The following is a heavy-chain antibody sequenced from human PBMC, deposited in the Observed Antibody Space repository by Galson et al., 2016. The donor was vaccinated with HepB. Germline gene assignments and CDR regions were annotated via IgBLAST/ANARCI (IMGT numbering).Heavy chain of an antibody. CDR1: GFTFNNYG. CDR3: VQGSTAPAV. J-gene: IGHJ6*04. Sequence: SLRLSCAASGFTFNNYGMTWVRQAPGKGLEVVSSISRSGDRRDYADSVKGRFTISRENSKNPLSLQMNSLRAEDTAVYYCVQGSTAPAVWGKGTTVTVSS. V-gene: IGHV3-23*01. CDR2: ISRSGDRR. D-gene: IGHD1-26*01.